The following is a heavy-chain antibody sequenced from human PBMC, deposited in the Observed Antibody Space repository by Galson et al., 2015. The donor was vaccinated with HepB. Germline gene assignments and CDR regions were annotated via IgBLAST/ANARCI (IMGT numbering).Heavy chain of an antibody. CDR1: GFPFTSYA. CDR2: ISYDGSNK. D-gene: IGHD3/OR15-3a*01. Sequence: SLRLSCAASGFPFTSYAFHWVRQAPGKGLEWVAVISYDGSNKCYADSVKGRFTISRDNSKNTVYVQMNSLRGEDTAVYNCARDLARTDRGYYFGMDVWGQGTTVSVSS. V-gene: IGHV3-30*14. CDR3: ARDLARTDRGYYFGMDV. J-gene: IGHJ6*02.